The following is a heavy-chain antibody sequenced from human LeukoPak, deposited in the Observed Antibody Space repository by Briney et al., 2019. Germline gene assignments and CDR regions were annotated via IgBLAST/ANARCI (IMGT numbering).Heavy chain of an antibody. CDR1: GDSISNYL. V-gene: IGHV4-4*07. CDR3: AREGDSYGYYFGC. J-gene: IGHJ4*02. Sequence: SETLSLSCTVSGDSISNYLWSWIRQPPGKGLEWIGRIYAGEGAKYNTSPETRVTVSSEESTNQLSLHLSSVTCADTAVYYCAREGDSYGYYFGCWGQGTMV. CDR2: IYAGEGA. D-gene: IGHD3-22*01.